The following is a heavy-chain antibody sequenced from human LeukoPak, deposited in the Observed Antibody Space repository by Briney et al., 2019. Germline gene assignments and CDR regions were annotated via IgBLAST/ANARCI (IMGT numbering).Heavy chain of an antibody. CDR3: AKDLSGRKGSFDH. D-gene: IGHD3-10*01. V-gene: IGHV3-30*18. J-gene: IGHJ4*02. CDR2: ISYDRSNI. Sequence: PGRSLRLSCAASGFTLSSYGMHWVRQAPGKGLEWVAVISYDRSNIYYGDCVKGRFTISRDNSKNTLNLQMNSLRVEDTAVYYCAKDLSGRKGSFDHWGQGTLVTVSS. CDR1: GFTLSSYG.